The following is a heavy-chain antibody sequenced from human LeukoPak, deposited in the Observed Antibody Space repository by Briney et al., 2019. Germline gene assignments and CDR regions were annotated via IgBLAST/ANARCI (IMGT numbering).Heavy chain of an antibody. CDR1: GFTVSSNY. CDR2: IYSGGST. D-gene: IGHD3-22*01. CDR3: AKDPSSSSGSIGDY. J-gene: IGHJ4*02. V-gene: IGHV3-66*01. Sequence: EGSLRLSCAASGFTVSSNYMSWVRQAPGKGLEWVSVIYSGGSTYYADSVKGRFTISRDNSKNTLYLQMNSLRAEDTAVYYCAKDPSSSSGSIGDYWGQGTLVTVSS.